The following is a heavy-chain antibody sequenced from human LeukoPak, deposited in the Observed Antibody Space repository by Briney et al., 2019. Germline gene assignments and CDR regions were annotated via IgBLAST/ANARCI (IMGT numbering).Heavy chain of an antibody. J-gene: IGHJ4*02. D-gene: IGHD7-27*01. V-gene: IGHV3-30-3*02. Sequence: GGSLRLSCAASGFTFSSYAMHWVRQAPGKGLEWVAVISYDGSNKYYADSVKGRFTISRDNADNSLYLQMNSLRGEDTAVYYCAKTGERDYWGRGTLVTVSS. CDR3: AKTGERDY. CDR2: ISYDGSNK. CDR1: GFTFSSYA.